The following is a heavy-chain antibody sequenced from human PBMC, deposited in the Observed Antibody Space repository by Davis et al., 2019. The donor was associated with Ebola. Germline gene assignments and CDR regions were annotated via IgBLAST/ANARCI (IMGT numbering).Heavy chain of an antibody. CDR3: ARDKNREVYYYDYMDV. V-gene: IGHV3-66*02. D-gene: IGHD1-14*01. CDR1: GFNVNSNY. Sequence: GESLKISCVASGFNVNSNYMTWVRQAPGKGLEWVSLIYGGGNTDYADSVKGRFTISRDNSKNTLYLQMNSLRAEDTAVYYCARDKNREVYYYDYMDVWGKGTTVTVSS. J-gene: IGHJ6*03. CDR2: IYGGGNT.